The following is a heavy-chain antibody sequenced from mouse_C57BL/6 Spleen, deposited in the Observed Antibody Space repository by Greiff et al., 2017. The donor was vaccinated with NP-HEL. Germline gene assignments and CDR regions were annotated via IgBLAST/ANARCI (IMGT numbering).Heavy chain of an antibody. CDR2: ISDGGSYT. V-gene: IGHV5-4*03. CDR3: ARGYGPEGYYAMDY. Sequence: EVKLVESGGGLVKPGGSLKLSCAASGFTFSSYAMSWVRQTPEKRLEWVATISDGGSYTYYPDNVKGRFTISRDNAKNNLYLQMSHLKSEDTAMDYCARGYGPEGYYAMDYWGQGTSVTVSS. D-gene: IGHD1-1*01. J-gene: IGHJ4*01. CDR1: GFTFSSYA.